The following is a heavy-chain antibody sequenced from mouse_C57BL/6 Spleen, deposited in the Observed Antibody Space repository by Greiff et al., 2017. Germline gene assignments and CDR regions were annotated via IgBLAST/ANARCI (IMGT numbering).Heavy chain of an antibody. CDR2: FHPYNDDT. Sequence: VQLQQSGAELVKPGASVKMSCKASGYTFTTYPIEWMKQNHGKSLEWIGNFHPYNDDTKYNEKFKGKATLTVDKSSSTVYLELSRLTSDDSAVYYCAIPSYYGSSYDWYFDVWGTGTTVTVAS. V-gene: IGHV1-47*01. CDR1: GYTFTTYP. D-gene: IGHD1-1*01. CDR3: AIPSYYGSSYDWYFDV. J-gene: IGHJ1*03.